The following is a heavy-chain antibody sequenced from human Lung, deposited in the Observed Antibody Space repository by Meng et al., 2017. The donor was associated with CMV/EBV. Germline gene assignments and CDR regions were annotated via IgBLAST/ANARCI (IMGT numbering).Heavy chain of an antibody. CDR1: GGSFSGYY. CDR3: ALLGEVSLGLEF. Sequence: SETLSLTCAVYGGSFSGYYWSWIRQPPGKGLEWIGEINHSGSTNYNPSLKSRVTISVDTSKNQFSLKLSSVTAADTAVYYCALLGEVSLGLEFWGHGKLVTVSS. CDR2: INHSGST. J-gene: IGHJ4*01. V-gene: IGHV4-34*01. D-gene: IGHD3-16*02.